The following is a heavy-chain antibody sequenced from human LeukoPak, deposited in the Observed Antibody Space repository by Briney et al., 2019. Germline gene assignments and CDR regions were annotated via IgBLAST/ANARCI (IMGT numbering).Heavy chain of an antibody. J-gene: IGHJ4*02. D-gene: IGHD6-13*01. CDR3: AKASLYSSSWYYFDY. CDR2: ISWDGGST. Sequence: GGSLRLSCAASGFTFDDYAMHWVRQAPGKGLEWASLISWDGGSTYYADSVKGRFTISRDNSKNSLYLQMNSLRAEDTALYYCAKASLYSSSWYYFDYWGQGTLVTVSS. V-gene: IGHV3-43D*03. CDR1: GFTFDDYA.